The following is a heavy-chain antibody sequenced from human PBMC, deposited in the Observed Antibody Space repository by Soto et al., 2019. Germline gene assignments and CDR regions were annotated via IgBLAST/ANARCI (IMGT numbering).Heavy chain of an antibody. D-gene: IGHD2-2*01. Sequence: GGSLRLSCAASGFTFSSYAMSWVRQAPGKGLEWVSAISGSGGSTYYADSVKGRFTISRDNSKNTLYLQMNSLRAEDTAVYYCAKEKGYCSSTSCYSPLDYYYYMDVWGKGTTVTVSS. CDR2: ISGSGGST. CDR3: AKEKGYCSSTSCYSPLDYYYYMDV. CDR1: GFTFSSYA. J-gene: IGHJ6*03. V-gene: IGHV3-23*01.